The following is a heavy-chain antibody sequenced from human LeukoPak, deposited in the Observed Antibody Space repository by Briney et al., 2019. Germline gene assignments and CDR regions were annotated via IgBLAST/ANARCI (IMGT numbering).Heavy chain of an antibody. CDR3: ARAYSGSYYFWFDP. Sequence: ASVKVSCTASGYIFTNYAIHWVRQAPGQRLEWMGWINAGNGNTKYSQKFQGRVTITRDTSASTAYMELSSLRSEDTAVYYCARAYSGSYYFWFDPWGQGTLVTVSS. CDR1: GYIFTNYA. CDR2: INAGNGNT. D-gene: IGHD1-26*01. J-gene: IGHJ5*02. V-gene: IGHV1-3*01.